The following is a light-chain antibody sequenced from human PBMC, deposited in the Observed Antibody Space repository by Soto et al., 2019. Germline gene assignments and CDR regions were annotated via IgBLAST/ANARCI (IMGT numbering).Light chain of an antibody. V-gene: IGLV1-51*02. CDR3: AAWDKSLSGGV. J-gene: IGLJ2*01. CDR1: SSNIGRDY. CDR2: ENN. Sequence: QSVLTQPPSVSAAAGQKVTISCSGSSSNIGRDYVSWYQQLPGTAPKLLIYENNKRPSGIPDRFSGSKSGTSATLGITGLQTGDEADYYCAAWDKSLSGGVFGGGTKLTVL.